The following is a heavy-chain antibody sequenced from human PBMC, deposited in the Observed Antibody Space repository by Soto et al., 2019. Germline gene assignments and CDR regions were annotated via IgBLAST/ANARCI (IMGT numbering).Heavy chain of an antibody. V-gene: IGHV4-30-2*01. J-gene: IGHJ5*02. D-gene: IGHD3-3*01. Sequence: QLQLQESGSGLVKPSQTRSLTCAVSGGSLSSGGYSWSWLRQPPGKGLEWIGYIYHSGSTYYNPSLKSRVTISVDRSKNHSSLKLSSVTAADTAVYYCARATRITIFGENWFDPWGQGTLVNVSS. CDR3: ARATRITIFGENWFDP. CDR2: IYHSGST. CDR1: GGSLSSGGYS.